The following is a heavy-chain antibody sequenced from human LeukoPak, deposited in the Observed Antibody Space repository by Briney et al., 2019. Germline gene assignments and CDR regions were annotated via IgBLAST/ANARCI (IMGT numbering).Heavy chain of an antibody. D-gene: IGHD3-9*01. Sequence: SETLSLTCTVSGGSISSYYWSWIRQPPGKGLEWIGYIYYSGSTNYNPSLKSRVTISVDTSKNQFSLKLSSVTAADTAVYYCARRYSDWLGTPLQDYGMDVWGQGTTVTVSS. CDR2: IYYSGST. V-gene: IGHV4-59*08. J-gene: IGHJ6*02. CDR1: GGSISSYY. CDR3: ARRYSDWLGTPLQDYGMDV.